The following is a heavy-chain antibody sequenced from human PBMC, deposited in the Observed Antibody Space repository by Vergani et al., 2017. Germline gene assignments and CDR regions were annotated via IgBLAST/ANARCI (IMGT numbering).Heavy chain of an antibody. V-gene: IGHV1-18*01. CDR3: ARDEGAYCSSTSCYTVYYYYGMDV. Sequence: QVQLVQSGSELKKPGASVKVSCKASGYTFTSYGISWVRQAPGQGLEWMGWISAYNGNTNYAQKLQGRVTMTTDTSTSTAYMELRSLRSDDTAVYYCARDEGAYCSSTSCYTVYYYYGMDVWGQGTTVTVSS. D-gene: IGHD2-2*02. J-gene: IGHJ6*02. CDR1: GYTFTSYG. CDR2: ISAYNGNT.